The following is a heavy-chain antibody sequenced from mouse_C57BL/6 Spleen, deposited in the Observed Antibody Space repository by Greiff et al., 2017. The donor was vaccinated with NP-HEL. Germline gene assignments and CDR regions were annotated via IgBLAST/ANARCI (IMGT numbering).Heavy chain of an antibody. CDR1: GYTFTSYW. CDR2: IHPNSGST. CDR3: ARENYYGSSPWFAY. J-gene: IGHJ3*01. D-gene: IGHD1-1*01. Sequence: QVQLQQPGAELVKPGASVKLSCKASGYTFTSYWMHWVKQRPGQGLEWIGMIHPNSGSTNYNEKFKSKATLTVDKSYSTAYMQLSSLTSEDSAVYYCARENYYGSSPWFAYWGQGTLVTVSA. V-gene: IGHV1-64*01.